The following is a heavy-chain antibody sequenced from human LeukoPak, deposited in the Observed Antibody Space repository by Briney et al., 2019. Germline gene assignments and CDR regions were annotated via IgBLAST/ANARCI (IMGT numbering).Heavy chain of an antibody. J-gene: IGHJ4*02. CDR1: GFSFSNYY. V-gene: IGHV3-11*01. CDR3: TRERRGSYHAFDY. D-gene: IGHD3-16*02. CDR2: ITTSGSST. Sequence: GGSLRLSCASSGFSFSNYYMSWVRQARGKGLEWISYITTSGSSTNYADSVKCRFTISRDNAKNSVVLQMNSLRTEDTAVYYCTRERRGSYHAFDYWGQGTLVTVSS.